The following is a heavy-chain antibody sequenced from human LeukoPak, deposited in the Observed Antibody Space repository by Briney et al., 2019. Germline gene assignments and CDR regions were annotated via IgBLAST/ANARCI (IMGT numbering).Heavy chain of an antibody. CDR1: GYTFTSYY. CDR3: AREFRIAVAGLKVGRCIGY. Sequence: ASVKVSCKASGYTFTSYYMHWVRQAPGQGLEWMGIINPSGGSTSYAQKFQGRVTMTRDTSTSTVYMELSSLRSEDTAVYYCAREFRIAVAGLKVGRCIGYWGQGTLVTVSS. J-gene: IGHJ4*02. CDR2: INPSGGST. D-gene: IGHD6-19*01. V-gene: IGHV1-46*01.